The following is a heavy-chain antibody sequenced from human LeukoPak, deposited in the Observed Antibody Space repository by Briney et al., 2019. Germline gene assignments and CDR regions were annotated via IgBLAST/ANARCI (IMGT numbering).Heavy chain of an antibody. CDR3: GTWAFYHGLDV. CDR2: INADGGRT. CDR1: GFTLDAYA. Sequence: GGSLRLSCVASGFTLDAYAMHWVRQARGKGLVWVSHINADGGRTYYADSVKGRFTISRDNSKNSLYLEMTSLRAEDSALYYCGTWAFYHGLDVWAEGPRSPSP. D-gene: IGHD1-26*01. J-gene: IGHJ6*02. V-gene: IGHV3-43*02.